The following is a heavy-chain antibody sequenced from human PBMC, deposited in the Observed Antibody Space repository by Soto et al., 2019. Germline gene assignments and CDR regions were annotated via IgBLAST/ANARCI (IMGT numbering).Heavy chain of an antibody. D-gene: IGHD3-22*01. CDR1: GYTFTSYG. V-gene: IGHV1-18*01. J-gene: IGHJ6*02. CDR3: AREYYYDSSGYYQWAYGMDV. CDR2: ISAYNGNT. Sequence: ASVKVSCKASGYTFTSYGISWVRQAPGQGLEWMGWISAYNGNTNYAQKLQGRVTMTTDTSTSTAYMELRSLRSDDTAVYYCAREYYYDSSGYYQWAYGMDVWGQGTTVTV.